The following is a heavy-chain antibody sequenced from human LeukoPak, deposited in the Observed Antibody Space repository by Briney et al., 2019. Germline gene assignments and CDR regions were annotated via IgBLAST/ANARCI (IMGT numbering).Heavy chain of an antibody. Sequence: PGGSLRLSCAAFVFTFSSYAMHWVRQAPGKGLEWVAVISYDGSNKYYADSVKGRFTISRDNSKNTLYLQMNSLRAEDTAVYYCARVLGRYFDYWGQGTLVTVSS. CDR3: ARVLGRYFDY. J-gene: IGHJ4*02. CDR2: ISYDGSNK. D-gene: IGHD7-27*01. V-gene: IGHV3-30-3*01. CDR1: VFTFSSYA.